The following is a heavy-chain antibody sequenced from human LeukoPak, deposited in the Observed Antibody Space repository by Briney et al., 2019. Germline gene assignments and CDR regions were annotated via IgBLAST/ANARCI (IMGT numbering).Heavy chain of an antibody. D-gene: IGHD1-20*01. Sequence: GGSLRLSCAASGFTFSSYWMSWVRQAPGKGLEWVANIKQDGSEKYYVDSVKGRFTISRDNANNSLYLQMNSLRAEDTAVYYCARDSYNWNPYYYCYYMDVWGKGTTVTVSS. J-gene: IGHJ6*03. CDR3: ARDSYNWNPYYYCYYMDV. CDR2: IKQDGSEK. V-gene: IGHV3-7*01. CDR1: GFTFSSYW.